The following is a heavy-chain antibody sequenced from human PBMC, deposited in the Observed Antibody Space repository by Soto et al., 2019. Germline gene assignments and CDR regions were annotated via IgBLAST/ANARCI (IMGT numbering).Heavy chain of an antibody. D-gene: IGHD4-4*01. CDR2: ISWNSGSI. CDR3: AKAPDYSNFPNWFDP. Sequence: GGSLRLSCAASGFTFDDYAMHWVRQAPGKGLEWVSGISWNSGSIGYADSVKGRFTISRDNAKNSLYLQMNSLRAEDTALYYCAKAPDYSNFPNWFDPWGQGTLVTAPQ. CDR1: GFTFDDYA. V-gene: IGHV3-9*01. J-gene: IGHJ5*02.